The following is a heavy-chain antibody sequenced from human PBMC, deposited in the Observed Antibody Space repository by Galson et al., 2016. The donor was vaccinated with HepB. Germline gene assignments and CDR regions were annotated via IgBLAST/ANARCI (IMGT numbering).Heavy chain of an antibody. J-gene: IGHJ4*02. V-gene: IGHV1-2*06. Sequence: SVKVSCKASGYTLSHFRVHWVRQAPGQGLEWMGRINPNSGAADYAQNFRGRVTMTTDTSITTFYMELNSLKSDDTAVYFCARENWYFDFWGQGTPVIVSP. CDR3: ARENWYFDF. CDR1: GYTLSHFR. CDR2: INPNSGAA. D-gene: IGHD1-1*01.